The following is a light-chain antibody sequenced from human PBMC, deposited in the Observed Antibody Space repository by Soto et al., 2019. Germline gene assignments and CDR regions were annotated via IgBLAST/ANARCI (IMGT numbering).Light chain of an antibody. CDR3: AVWDDRPVV. Sequence: QSVLTQPPSASGTPGQRVTISCSGSTSNIGSNTVNWYQHLPGTAPKLLIYSNNQRPSGVPDRFSGSKSGTSASLAISGLQSGDEPDYYCAVWDDRPVVFGGGTKRTVL. CDR1: TSNIGSNT. V-gene: IGLV1-44*01. CDR2: SNN. J-gene: IGLJ2*01.